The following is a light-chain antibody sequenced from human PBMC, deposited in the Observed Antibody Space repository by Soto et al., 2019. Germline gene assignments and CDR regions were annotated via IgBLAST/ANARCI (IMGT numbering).Light chain of an antibody. CDR2: GAS. CDR3: QQYRSWPRT. J-gene: IGKJ1*01. V-gene: IGKV3-15*01. CDR1: QSVDIS. Sequence: EVVWPQSPVTLSLSPGERATLSCRASQSVDISLAWYQQKPGQAPRLLIYGASTRATDMPGTFSGRGSGTEFTLTISSLRPEDFGVYYCQQYRSWPRTFGQGTKVDIK.